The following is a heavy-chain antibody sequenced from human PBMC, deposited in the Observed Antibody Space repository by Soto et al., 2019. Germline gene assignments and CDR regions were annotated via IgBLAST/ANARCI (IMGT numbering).Heavy chain of an antibody. CDR2: ISYDGSNK. V-gene: IGHV3-30-3*01. D-gene: IGHD5-18*01. J-gene: IGHJ2*01. CDR3: ARDPLWGTAMVLWYFDL. CDR1: GLTFSSYA. Sequence: GGSLRLSCAASGLTFSSYAMHWVRQAPGRGLEWVAVISYDGSNKYCADSVKGRFTISRDNSKNTLYPQMNSLRAEDTAVYYCARDPLWGTAMVLWYFDLWGRGTLVTVSS.